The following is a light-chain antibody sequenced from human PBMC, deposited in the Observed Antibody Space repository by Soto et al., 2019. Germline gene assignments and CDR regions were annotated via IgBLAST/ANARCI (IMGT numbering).Light chain of an antibody. CDR3: QQYGSSPIT. CDR1: QSVTSS. CDR2: GAY. Sequence: EIVMTQSPATLSVSPGQRVTFSCRASQSVTSSLAWYQHKPGQAPRLLISGAYTGAAGITDRFSGSGSGTDFTLTISRLEPEDFAVYYCQQYGSSPITFGQGTRLDIK. J-gene: IGKJ5*01. V-gene: IGKV3-20*01.